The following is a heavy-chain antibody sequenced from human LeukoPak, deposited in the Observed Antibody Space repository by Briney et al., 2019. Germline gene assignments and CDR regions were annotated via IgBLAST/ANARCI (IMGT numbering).Heavy chain of an antibody. CDR1: GGSISSYY. D-gene: IGHD3-16*01. CDR2: IYYSGST. J-gene: IGHJ3*02. CDR3: ARARGTFDI. V-gene: IGHV4-59*01. Sequence: MASETLSLTCTVSGGSISSYYWSWIRQPPGKGLEWIGYIYYSGSTNYNPSLKSRVTISVDTSKNQFSLKLSSVTAADTAVYYCARARGTFDIWGQGTMVTVSS.